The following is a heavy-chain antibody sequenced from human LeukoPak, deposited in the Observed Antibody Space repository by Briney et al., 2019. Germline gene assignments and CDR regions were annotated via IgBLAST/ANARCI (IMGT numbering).Heavy chain of an antibody. CDR3: ARVDQTLGNWYFDL. CDR2: ISDSGDRT. V-gene: IGHV3-23*01. D-gene: IGHD7-27*01. Sequence: GGSLRLSCAGSGFTFSSYAVSWVRQAPGKGLAWVSAISDSGDRTQYADSVKGRFTISRDNAQNTLYLQMNSLRAEDTAVYYCARVDQTLGNWYFDLWGRGTLVTVSS. CDR1: GFTFSSYA. J-gene: IGHJ2*01.